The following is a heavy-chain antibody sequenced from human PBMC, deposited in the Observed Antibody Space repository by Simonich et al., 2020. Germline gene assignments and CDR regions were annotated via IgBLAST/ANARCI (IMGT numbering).Heavy chain of an antibody. D-gene: IGHD3-9*01. V-gene: IGHV3-7*02. CDR3: ACLGTGDAFDS. CDR1: GFTFSNYW. J-gene: IGHJ3*02. CDR2: KKQDGSEK. Sequence: EVQLVESGGGLVQPGGSLRLSCAASGFTFSNYWMNWVRQAQWIGVKLWDNKKQDGSEKDYVNSVKVRFTISRDNAQIALYLQMNSRRAEDTAVYYCACLGTGDAFDSWGQGTMVTVSS.